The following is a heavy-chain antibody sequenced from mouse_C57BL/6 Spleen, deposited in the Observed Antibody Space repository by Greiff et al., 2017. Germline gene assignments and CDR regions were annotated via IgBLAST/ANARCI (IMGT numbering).Heavy chain of an antibody. J-gene: IGHJ1*03. Sequence: QVQLQQPGAELVKPGASVKLSCKASGYTFTSYWMQWVKQRPGQGLEWIGEIDPSDSYTNYNQKFKGEATLTVDTSSSPAYMQLSSLTSEDSAVYYCARWLLWYFDVWGTGTTVTVSS. CDR2: IDPSDSYT. CDR1: GYTFTSYW. CDR3: ARWLLWYFDV. D-gene: IGHD2-3*01. V-gene: IGHV1-50*01.